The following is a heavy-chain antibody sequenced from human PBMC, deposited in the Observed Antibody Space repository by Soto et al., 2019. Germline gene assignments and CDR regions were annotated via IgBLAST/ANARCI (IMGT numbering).Heavy chain of an antibody. CDR1: GYTFTSYA. V-gene: IGHV1-3*01. Sequence: ASVKVSCKASGYTFTSYAMHWVRQAPGQSLEWMGWINAGNGNTKYSQKFQGRVTITRDTSASTAYMELSSLRSEDTAVYYCARPYDILTGYLPPWFDPWGQGTLVTVSS. CDR3: ARPYDILTGYLPPWFDP. J-gene: IGHJ5*02. D-gene: IGHD3-9*01. CDR2: INAGNGNT.